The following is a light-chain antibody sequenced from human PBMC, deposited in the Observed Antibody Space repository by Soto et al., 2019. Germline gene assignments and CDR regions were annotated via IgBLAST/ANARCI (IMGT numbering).Light chain of an antibody. CDR3: AAWDASLNGIV. CDR2: SNN. V-gene: IGLV1-44*01. CDR1: SSNIGSNT. J-gene: IGLJ1*01. Sequence: QSVLTQPPSASGTPGQRVTISCSGSSSNIGSNTVNWYQQLPGTAPKLLIYSNNQRPSAVPDRFSGSRSGTSASLAISGLQSEDEADYYCAAWDASLNGIVFGTGTKVTVL.